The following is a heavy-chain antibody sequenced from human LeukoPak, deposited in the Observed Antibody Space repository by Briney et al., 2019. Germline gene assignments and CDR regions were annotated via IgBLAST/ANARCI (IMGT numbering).Heavy chain of an antibody. CDR3: ARDNGVVHGVYYMDV. CDR2: IKQDGSEK. CDR1: GFTFSNCL. V-gene: IGHV3-7*01. D-gene: IGHD3-3*01. J-gene: IGHJ6*03. Sequence: GGSLRLSCAASGFTFSNCLMTWVRQAPGKGLEWVADIKQDGSEKLYVNSVRGRFTISRDNAKMSLFLKMNSLRAEDTAVYYCARDNGVVHGVYYMDVWGKGTTVTV.